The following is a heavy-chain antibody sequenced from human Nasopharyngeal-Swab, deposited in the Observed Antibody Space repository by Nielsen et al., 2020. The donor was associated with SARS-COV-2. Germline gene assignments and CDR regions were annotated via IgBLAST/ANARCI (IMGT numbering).Heavy chain of an antibody. V-gene: IGHV3-30-3*01. D-gene: IGHD3-3*01. CDR1: GFTFSSYA. J-gene: IGHJ4*02. Sequence: GESLKISCAASGFTFSSYAMHWVRQAPGKGLEWVAVISYDGSNKYYADSVKGRFTIPRDNSKNTLYLQMNSLRAEDTAVYYCARVFLVWLYFDYWGQGTLVTVSS. CDR3: ARVFLVWLYFDY. CDR2: ISYDGSNK.